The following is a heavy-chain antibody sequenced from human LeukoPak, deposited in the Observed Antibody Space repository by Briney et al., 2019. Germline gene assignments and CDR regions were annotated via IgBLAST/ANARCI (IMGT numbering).Heavy chain of an antibody. CDR2: ISGRSGST. CDR1: GFTFTNYV. J-gene: IGHJ4*02. V-gene: IGHV3-23*01. Sequence: GGSLRLSCAASGFTFTNYVMTWVRQAPGKGLEWVSAISGRSGSTYYADSVKGRFTVSRDNSKNTVYLQMNSLRAEDTAVYYCARGNWNKLEVFDYWGQGTLVTVSS. D-gene: IGHD1/OR15-1a*01. CDR3: ARGNWNKLEVFDY.